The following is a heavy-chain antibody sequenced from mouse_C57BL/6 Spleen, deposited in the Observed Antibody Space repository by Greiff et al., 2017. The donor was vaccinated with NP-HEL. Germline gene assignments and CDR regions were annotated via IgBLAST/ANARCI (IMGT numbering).Heavy chain of an antibody. J-gene: IGHJ1*03. V-gene: IGHV1-9*01. CDR1: GYTFTGYW. CDR2: ILPGSGST. CDR3: ARRPYDYDEGYWYFDV. D-gene: IGHD2-4*01. Sequence: VQLQQSGAELMKPGASVKLSCKATGYTFTGYWIEWVKQRPGHGLEWIGEILPGSGSTNYNEKFKGKATFTADTSSNTAYMQLSSLTTEDSAIYYCARRPYDYDEGYWYFDVWGTGTTVTVSS.